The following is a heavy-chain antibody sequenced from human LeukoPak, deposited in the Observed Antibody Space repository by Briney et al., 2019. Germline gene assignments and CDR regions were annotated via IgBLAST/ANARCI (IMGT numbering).Heavy chain of an antibody. V-gene: IGHV4-59*01. CDR2: IYYSGST. D-gene: IGHD1-26*01. CDR3: AREEVGAFDY. Sequence: SETLSLTCTVSGVSISSYYWSWLRQPPGKGLEWIGYIYYSGSTNYNPSLKSRVTISVDTSKNQFSLKLSSVTAADTAVYYCAREEVGAFDYWGQGTLVTVSS. J-gene: IGHJ4*02. CDR1: GVSISSYY.